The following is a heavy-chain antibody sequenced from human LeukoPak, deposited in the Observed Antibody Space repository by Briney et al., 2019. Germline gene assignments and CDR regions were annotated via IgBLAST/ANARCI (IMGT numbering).Heavy chain of an antibody. Sequence: GASVKVSCKASGYTFTSYGISWVRQAPGQGLEWMGWISAYNCNTNYAQKLQGRATMTTDTSTSTAYMELRSLKSDDTAVYYCARAKYSSGVDYWGQGTLVTVSS. J-gene: IGHJ4*02. V-gene: IGHV1-18*01. CDR1: GYTFTSYG. CDR2: ISAYNCNT. CDR3: ARAKYSSGVDY. D-gene: IGHD6-19*01.